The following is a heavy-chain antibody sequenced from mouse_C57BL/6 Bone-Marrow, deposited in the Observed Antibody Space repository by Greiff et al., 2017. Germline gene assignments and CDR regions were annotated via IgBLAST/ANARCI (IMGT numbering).Heavy chain of an antibody. V-gene: IGHV14-2*01. D-gene: IGHD2-1*01. CDR2: IGPEDGET. Sequence: EVQLPQSGAELVKPGASVKLSCTASGFNIKDYYMHWVKQRTEQGLEWIGRIGPEDGETKYAPKFQGKATITADTSSNTAYLQLSSLTSADTAVYYCALELLWPGGCAYWGQGTRVTVSA. CDR3: ALELLWPGGCAY. J-gene: IGHJ3*01. CDR1: GFNIKDYY.